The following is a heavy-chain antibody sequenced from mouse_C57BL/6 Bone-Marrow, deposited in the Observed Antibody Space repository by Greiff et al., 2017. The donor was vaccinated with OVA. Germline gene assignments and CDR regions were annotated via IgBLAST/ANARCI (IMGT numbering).Heavy chain of an antibody. Sequence: QVQLQQSGAELVMPGASVKLSCKASGYTFTSYWMHWVKQRPGQGLEWIGEIDPSDSYTNYNQKFKGKSTLTVDKSSSTAYMQLSSLTSEDSAVYYCARQLRLGPDYWGQGTTLTVSS. CDR3: ARQLRLGPDY. V-gene: IGHV1-69*01. CDR2: IDPSDSYT. D-gene: IGHD3-2*02. CDR1: GYTFTSYW. J-gene: IGHJ2*01.